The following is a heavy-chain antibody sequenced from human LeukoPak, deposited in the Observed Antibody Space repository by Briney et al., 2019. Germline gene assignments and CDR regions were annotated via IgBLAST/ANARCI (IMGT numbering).Heavy chain of an antibody. D-gene: IGHD6-13*01. CDR2: ISDRGSSA. CDR3: ARPLDSSNNYFDY. V-gene: IGHV3-23*01. Sequence: PGGSLRLSCIASGFTFGSNAMSWVRQAPGKGLEWVSAISDRGSSAYYADSVKGRFTISRDNAKNSLYLQMNSLRAEDTAVYYCARPLDSSNNYFDYWGQGTLVTVSA. J-gene: IGHJ4*02. CDR1: GFTFGSNA.